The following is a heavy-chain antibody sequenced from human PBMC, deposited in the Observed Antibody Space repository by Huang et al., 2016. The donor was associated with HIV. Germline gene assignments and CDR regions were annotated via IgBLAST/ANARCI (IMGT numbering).Heavy chain of an antibody. CDR1: GGSISSRH. CDR3: ARVARGPNWYFDL. V-gene: IGHV4-59*11. Sequence: QVLVQESGPGLAKPSETLSLTCTVSGGSISSRHWSWIRQAPGKGLEWIGTMFYSGSTKTNPSLKSRVTISVDTSKNQISLRLASVTAADSAVYFCARVARGPNWYFDLWGRGTLVTVSS. CDR2: MFYSGST. D-gene: IGHD2-15*01. J-gene: IGHJ2*01.